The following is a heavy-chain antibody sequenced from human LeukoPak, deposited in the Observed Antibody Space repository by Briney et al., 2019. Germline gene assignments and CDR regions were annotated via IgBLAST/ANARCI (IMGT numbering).Heavy chain of an antibody. CDR3: ARGFGGSSWYLIDY. CDR1: GFPFSNHA. D-gene: IGHD6-13*01. Sequence: PGGSLRLSCAASGFPFSNHAMSWVRQPPGKGLEWVSAISNGNTYYADSVRGRFTISRDDSRNMVYLQMNSLRAEDTAVYYCARGFGGSSWYLIDYWGQGTLVTVSS. CDR2: ISNGNT. J-gene: IGHJ4*02. V-gene: IGHV3-23*01.